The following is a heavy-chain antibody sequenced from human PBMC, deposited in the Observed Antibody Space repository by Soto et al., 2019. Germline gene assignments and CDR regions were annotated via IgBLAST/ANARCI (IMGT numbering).Heavy chain of an antibody. Sequence: EVQLLESGGGLVQPGGSLRLSCAASGFTFSNYAMNWVRRAPGRGLEWVSAISGSGGDTYYADAVKGRFTISGDSSKNTLFLQMNSLRADDTAVYYCARESTGYPRVNWFDPWGQGTLVTVSS. V-gene: IGHV3-23*01. D-gene: IGHD4-4*01. CDR3: ARESTGYPRVNWFDP. CDR2: ISGSGGDT. J-gene: IGHJ5*02. CDR1: GFTFSNYA.